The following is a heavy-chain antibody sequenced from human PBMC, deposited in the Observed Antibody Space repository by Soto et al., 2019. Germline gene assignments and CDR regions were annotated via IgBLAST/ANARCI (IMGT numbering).Heavy chain of an antibody. CDR1: GINYNTYA. CDR2: INTGNGDT. D-gene: IGHD5-12*01. CDR3: ARAISGYVT. V-gene: IGHV1-3*04. Sequence: QVQLVQSGAEMKKPGASVKVSCKTSGINYNTYAIHWVRQAPGQGLEWMGWINTGNGDTRYSQNFQCRVTLTRDTAASTVYMDLDSLKSEDTGLYFCARAISGYVTWGQGTLVTVSS. J-gene: IGHJ4*02.